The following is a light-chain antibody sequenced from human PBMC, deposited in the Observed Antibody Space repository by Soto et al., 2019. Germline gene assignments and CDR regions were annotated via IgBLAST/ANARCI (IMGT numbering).Light chain of an antibody. CDR2: GAS. Sequence: EIVLTQSPATLSLSPRERATLSCRASQSVSSNLAWYQQKPGQAPRLLIYGASTRATGIPARFSGSGSGTEFTLTISSLQSEDFAVYYCQQYNNWPRTFGQGTKVDI. CDR1: QSVSSN. J-gene: IGKJ1*01. V-gene: IGKV3-15*01. CDR3: QQYNNWPRT.